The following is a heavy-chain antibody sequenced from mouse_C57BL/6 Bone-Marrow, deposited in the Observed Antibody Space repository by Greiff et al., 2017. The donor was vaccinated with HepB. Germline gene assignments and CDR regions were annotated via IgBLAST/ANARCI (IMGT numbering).Heavy chain of an antibody. J-gene: IGHJ4*01. Sequence: EVKLMESGGGLVQPGGSLKLSCAASGFTFSDYYMYWVRQTPEKRLEWVAYISNGGGSTYYPDTVKGRFTISRDNAKNTLYLQMSRLKSEDTAMYYCARRGPIAMDYWGQGTSVTVSS. CDR2: ISNGGGST. V-gene: IGHV5-12*01. D-gene: IGHD2-12*01. CDR3: ARRGPIAMDY. CDR1: GFTFSDYY.